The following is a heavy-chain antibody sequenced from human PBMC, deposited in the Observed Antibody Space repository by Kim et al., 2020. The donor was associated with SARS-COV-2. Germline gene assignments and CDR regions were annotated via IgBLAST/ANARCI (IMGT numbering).Heavy chain of an antibody. J-gene: IGHJ3*02. D-gene: IGHD5-18*01. Sequence: SVKVSCKASGGTFSSYAISWVRQAPGQGLEWMGRIIPILGIANYAQKFQGRVTITADKSTSTAYMELSSLRSEDTAVYYCARYRRGYSYGYAFDIWGQGTMVTVSS. CDR1: GGTFSSYA. CDR2: IIPILGIA. CDR3: ARYRRGYSYGYAFDI. V-gene: IGHV1-69*04.